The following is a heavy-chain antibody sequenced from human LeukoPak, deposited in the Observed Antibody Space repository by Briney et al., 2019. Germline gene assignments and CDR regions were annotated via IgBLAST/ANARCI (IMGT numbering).Heavy chain of an antibody. V-gene: IGHV4-34*01. Sequence: SETLSLTCGVYGGSFSTYYWSWICQPPGKGLEWIGEITHSGSANYNPSLKSRVTISVDTSKNQFSLKLSSVTAAGTAVYYCARRRGSGRTSRHFDYWGQGTLVTVSS. J-gene: IGHJ4*02. CDR3: ARRRGSGRTSRHFDY. CDR2: ITHSGSA. CDR1: GGSFSTYY. D-gene: IGHD3-10*01.